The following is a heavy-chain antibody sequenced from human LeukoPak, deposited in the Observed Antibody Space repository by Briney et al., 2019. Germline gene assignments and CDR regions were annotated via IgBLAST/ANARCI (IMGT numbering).Heavy chain of an antibody. CDR3: ARKLGGYSYGYWDY. CDR2: MYHSGTT. Sequence: SETLSLTCTVSGYSITSGYHWGWIRQPPGKGLEWIASMYHSGTTYYNPSLKSRVTISVDTSKNQFSLKLSSVTAADTAVYYCARKLGGYSYGYWDYWGQGTLVTVSS. J-gene: IGHJ4*02. D-gene: IGHD5-18*01. CDR1: GYSITSGYH. V-gene: IGHV4-38-2*02.